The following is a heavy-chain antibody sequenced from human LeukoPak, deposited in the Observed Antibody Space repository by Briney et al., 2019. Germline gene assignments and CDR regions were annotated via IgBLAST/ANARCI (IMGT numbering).Heavy chain of an antibody. CDR3: AREGGEGVVVPAATFDP. CDR1: GYTFTSYY. V-gene: IGHV1-46*01. Sequence: ASVKVSCKASGYTFTSYYMHWVRQAPGQGLEWMGIINPSGGSTSYAQKFQGRVTMTRDTSTSTVYMELSSLRSEDTAVYYCAREGGEGVVVPAATFDPWGQGTLVTVSS. CDR2: INPSGGST. D-gene: IGHD2-2*01. J-gene: IGHJ5*02.